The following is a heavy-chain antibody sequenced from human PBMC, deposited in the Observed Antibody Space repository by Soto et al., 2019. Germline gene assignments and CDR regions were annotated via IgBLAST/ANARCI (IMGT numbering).Heavy chain of an antibody. Sequence: EVQLLESGGGLVQPGGSLRLSCAASGFTFSSYAMSWVRQAPGKGLEWVSAISGSGGSTYYEDSVKGRFTISRDNSKNTLYLQMNSLRAEDTAVYYCAKDSSGTFAFDIWGQGTMVTVSS. CDR1: GFTFSSYA. CDR2: ISGSGGST. V-gene: IGHV3-23*01. J-gene: IGHJ3*02. D-gene: IGHD6-19*01. CDR3: AKDSSGTFAFDI.